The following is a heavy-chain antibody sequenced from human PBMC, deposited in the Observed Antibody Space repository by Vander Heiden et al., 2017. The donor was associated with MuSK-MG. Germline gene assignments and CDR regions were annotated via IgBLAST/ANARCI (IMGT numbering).Heavy chain of an antibody. Sequence: QVQLQQWGAGLLKPSETLSLTCAVDGGSFSGYYWSWIRQPPGKKLEWIGEINHSGSTNYNPSLKSRVTISVDTSKNQFSLKLSSVTAADTAVYYCARGRANDYGGNRYFDYWGQGTLVTVSS. V-gene: IGHV4-34*01. CDR3: ARGRANDYGGNRYFDY. D-gene: IGHD4-17*01. CDR2: INHSGST. J-gene: IGHJ4*02. CDR1: GGSFSGYY.